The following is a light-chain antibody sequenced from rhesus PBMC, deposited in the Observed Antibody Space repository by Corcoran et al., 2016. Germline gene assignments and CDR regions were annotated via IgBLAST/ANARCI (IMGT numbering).Light chain of an antibody. CDR1: QSVSRY. V-gene: IGKV3S9*01. Sequence: EIVMTQSPATLSLSPGERATLSCRASQSVSRYAAWYQQKPEQAPRLLILAAASRATGIPDRSSGSGCGTDFTLTISSLVPENFAVSYCQHYSKWPYSFGQGPKVEIK. J-gene: IGKJ2*01. CDR2: AAA. CDR3: QHYSKWPYS.